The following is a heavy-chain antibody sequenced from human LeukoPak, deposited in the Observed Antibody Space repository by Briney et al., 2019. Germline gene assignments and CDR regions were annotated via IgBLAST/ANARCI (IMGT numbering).Heavy chain of an antibody. CDR2: ISSSSSYI. CDR1: GFTFSSYS. CDR3: ARDQGGSYVKNYFDY. Sequence: GGSLRLSCAASGFTFSSYSMNWVRQAPGKGLEWVSSISSSSSYIYYADSVKGRFTISRDNAKNSLYLQMNSLRAEDTAVYYCARDQGGSYVKNYFDYWGQGTLVTVSS. D-gene: IGHD1-26*01. V-gene: IGHV3-21*01. J-gene: IGHJ4*02.